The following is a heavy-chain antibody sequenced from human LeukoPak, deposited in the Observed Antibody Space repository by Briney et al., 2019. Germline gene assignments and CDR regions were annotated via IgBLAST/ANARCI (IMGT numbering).Heavy chain of an antibody. D-gene: IGHD4-11*01. V-gene: IGHV4-4*07. Sequence: SETLSLACTVSDGSISSYYWNWIRQPAGKGLEWIGRIYTSGSTNYNPSLKSRLTMSVDTSKKQFSLKVSSVTAANTAVYYCAREDMTSGAFDIWGQGTMVTVSS. CDR1: DGSISSYY. J-gene: IGHJ3*02. CDR2: IYTSGST. CDR3: AREDMTSGAFDI.